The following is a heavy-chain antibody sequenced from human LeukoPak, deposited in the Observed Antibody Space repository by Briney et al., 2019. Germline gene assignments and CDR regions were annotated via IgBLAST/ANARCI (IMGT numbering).Heavy chain of an antibody. CDR1: GYTFTGYY. Sequence: ASVKVSCKASGYTFTGYYMHWVRQAPGEGLEWMGWINPNSGGTKYAQKFQGRVTMTRDTSINTAYMEVRRLTSADTAVYYCARERGTLAVAGDAVDIWGQGTMITVSS. CDR3: ARERGTLAVAGDAVDI. D-gene: IGHD6-19*01. CDR2: INPNSGGT. V-gene: IGHV1-2*02. J-gene: IGHJ3*02.